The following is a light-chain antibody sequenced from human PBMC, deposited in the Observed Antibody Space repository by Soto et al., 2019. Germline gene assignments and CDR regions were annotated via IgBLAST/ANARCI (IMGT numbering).Light chain of an antibody. CDR1: TSDVGASNY. CDR2: EVS. J-gene: IGLJ1*01. V-gene: IGLV2-14*01. CDR3: SSYASGNTLFV. Sequence: QSALTQPASVSGSPGQSITISCTGTTSDVGASNYVSWYHHHPGKGPKLILYEVSNRPSGVSTRFSGSKSGNTASLTISGLQGEDEADYFCSSYASGNTLFVFGTGTKVTVL.